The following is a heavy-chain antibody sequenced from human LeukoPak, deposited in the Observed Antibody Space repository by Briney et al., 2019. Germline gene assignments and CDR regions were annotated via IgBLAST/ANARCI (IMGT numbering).Heavy chain of an antibody. CDR1: GYTFTSYD. J-gene: IGHJ3*02. Sequence: ASVKVSCKASGYTFTSYDINWVRQATGQGLEWMGWMNPNSGNTGYAQKFQGRVTMTRNTSISTAYMELSSLRSEDTAVYYCARDTYYYDYDAFDIWGQGTMVTVSS. V-gene: IGHV1-8*01. CDR3: ARDTYYYDYDAFDI. D-gene: IGHD3-22*01. CDR2: MNPNSGNT.